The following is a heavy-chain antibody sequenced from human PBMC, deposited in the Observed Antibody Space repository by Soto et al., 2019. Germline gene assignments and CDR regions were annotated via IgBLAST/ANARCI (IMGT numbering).Heavy chain of an antibody. J-gene: IGHJ4*02. CDR1: GGSISSGSYY. D-gene: IGHD5-18*01. Sequence: SETLSLTCAVSGGSISSGSYYLSWIRQPPGKGLDWIGYIYSSGSTNYNPSLKSRVIISVDTSKNQFSLKLSSVTAADTAIYYCARTRGYSYGLDYWGQGTLVTVS. CDR2: IYSSGST. CDR3: ARTRGYSYGLDY. V-gene: IGHV4-61*01.